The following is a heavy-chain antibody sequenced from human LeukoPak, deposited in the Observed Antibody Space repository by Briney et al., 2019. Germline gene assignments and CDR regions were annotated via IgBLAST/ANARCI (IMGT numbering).Heavy chain of an antibody. CDR1: GGSISSGDYY. J-gene: IGHJ4*02. CDR2: IYYSGST. V-gene: IGHV4-30-4*01. D-gene: IGHD6-13*01. Sequence: NPSETLSLTCTVSGGSISSGDYYWSWIRQPPGKGLKWIGYIYYSGSTYYNPSLKSRVTISVDTSKNQFSLKLSSVTAADTAVYYCAGAEIAAAGTFDYWGQGTLVTVSS. CDR3: AGAEIAAAGTFDY.